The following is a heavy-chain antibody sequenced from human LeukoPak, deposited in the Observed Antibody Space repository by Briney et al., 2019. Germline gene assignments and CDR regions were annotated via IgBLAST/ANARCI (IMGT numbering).Heavy chain of an antibody. CDR2: MYYSGST. CDR1: GGSISSSSHY. CDR3: AREGYSSGWYPWSAFDI. J-gene: IGHJ3*02. Sequence: ASETLSLTCTVSGGSISSSSHYWGWIRQSPGKGLEWIGNMYYSGSTYYNSSLKSRVTMSVDTSKNQFSLKLSSVTAADTAVYYCAREGYSSGWYPWSAFDIWGQGTMVTVSS. V-gene: IGHV4-39*07. D-gene: IGHD6-19*01.